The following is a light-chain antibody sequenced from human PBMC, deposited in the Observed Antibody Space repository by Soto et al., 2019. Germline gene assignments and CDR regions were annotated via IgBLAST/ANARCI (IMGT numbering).Light chain of an antibody. V-gene: IGKV3-20*01. CDR2: GAS. Sequence: TMTPVTLYMSKIHISANSFLASQRVSSGYLAWYQQKPGQAPRLLIYGASNRATDIPDRFSGRGSGTDFTLTISRLDPEDFAVYYCQQYGSSPPSSNLGERTRLEIK. CDR3: QQYGSSPPSSN. J-gene: IGKJ5*01. CDR1: QRVSSGY.